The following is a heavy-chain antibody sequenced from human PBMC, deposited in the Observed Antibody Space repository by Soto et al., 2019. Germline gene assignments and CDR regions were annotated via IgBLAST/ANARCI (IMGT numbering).Heavy chain of an antibody. D-gene: IGHD1-26*01. CDR2: IKSKTDGGTT. CDR1: GFTFSNAW. V-gene: IGHV3-15*07. J-gene: IGHJ5*02. Sequence: PGGSLRLSCAAAGFTFSNAWVNWVRQAPGKGLEWVGRIKSKTDGGTTDYAAPVKGRFTISRDDSKNTLHLQTNSLKTEDTAVYYCAKEGGLSGRYYISSYYNWFAPWGKGTLVTVSS. CDR3: AKEGGLSGRYYISSYYNWFAP.